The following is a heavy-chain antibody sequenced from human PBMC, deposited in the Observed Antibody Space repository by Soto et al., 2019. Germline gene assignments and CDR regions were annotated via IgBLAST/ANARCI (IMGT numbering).Heavy chain of an antibody. D-gene: IGHD6-19*01. Sequence: EVQLVESGGGLVQPGGSLRLSCAASGFRFSIYSMNWVRQAPGKGLERSAYITSDTNTIKYADSVKGRFTISRDNDKNSVYLQMSSLRDEDTGVYYCARSVEGHFDYWGQGTVVTVSA. CDR2: ITSDTNTI. CDR1: GFRFSIYS. CDR3: ARSVEGHFDY. V-gene: IGHV3-48*02. J-gene: IGHJ4*02.